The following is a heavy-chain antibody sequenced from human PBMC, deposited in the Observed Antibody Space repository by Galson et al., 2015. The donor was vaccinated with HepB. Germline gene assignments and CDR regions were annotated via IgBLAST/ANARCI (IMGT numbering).Heavy chain of an antibody. CDR1: GFTFRSYA. V-gene: IGHV3-23*01. Sequence: SLRLSCAASGFTFRSYAMSWVRQAPGKGLEWVSGISGRGGLTYYTDSVKGRFTISRDNSQNMLYLQMSSLRAEDKAVYYCAKDRYDDTLTGYYTHWGQGTLVTVSS. D-gene: IGHD3-9*01. J-gene: IGHJ4*02. CDR3: AKDRYDDTLTGYYTH. CDR2: ISGRGGLT.